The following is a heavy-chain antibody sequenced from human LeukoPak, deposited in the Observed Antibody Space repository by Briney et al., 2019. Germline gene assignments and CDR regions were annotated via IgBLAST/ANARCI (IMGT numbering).Heavy chain of an antibody. CDR3: VRRRGGRTIWVVVPAAQTAIDNYYGMDV. D-gene: IGHD2-2*01. Sequence: GGSLRLSCAASGFTFSSYAMHWVRQAPGKGLEWVAVISYDGSNDYYADSVKGRFTIARDNSKNPLYLQMNSLSGEYTAVYCDVRRRGGRTIWVVVPAAQTAIDNYYGMDVWGQGTTVTVSS. CDR1: GFTFSSYA. J-gene: IGHJ6*02. V-gene: IGHV3-30-3*01. CDR2: ISYDGSND.